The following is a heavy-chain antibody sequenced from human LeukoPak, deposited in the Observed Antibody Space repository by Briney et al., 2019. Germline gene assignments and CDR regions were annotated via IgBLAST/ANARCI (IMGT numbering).Heavy chain of an antibody. V-gene: IGHV3-30*18. CDR2: ISYGGSNK. CDR3: AKDEAWLGYYDSSGYYSGSAFDI. Sequence: PGGSLRLSCAASGFTFSSYGMHWVRQAPGKGLEWVAVISYGGSNKYYADSVKGRFTISRDNSKNTLYLQMNSLRAEDTAVYYCAKDEAWLGYYDSSGYYSGSAFDIWGQGTMVTVSS. CDR1: GFTFSSYG. D-gene: IGHD3-22*01. J-gene: IGHJ3*02.